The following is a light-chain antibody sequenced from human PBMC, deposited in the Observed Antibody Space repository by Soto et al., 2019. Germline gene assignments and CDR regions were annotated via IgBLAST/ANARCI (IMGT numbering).Light chain of an antibody. CDR3: SAYRRGIIV. Sequence: VLAQPASVSGSPGQSITISCTGTNNDVGGHMYVSWYQHQAGKVPKLIIYEIDNRPSGVSDRFSGSKSGNTASLTISGLQAEDEAAYYCSAYRRGIIVFGGGTKVTVL. CDR2: EID. J-gene: IGLJ2*01. CDR1: NNDVGGHMY. V-gene: IGLV2-14*01.